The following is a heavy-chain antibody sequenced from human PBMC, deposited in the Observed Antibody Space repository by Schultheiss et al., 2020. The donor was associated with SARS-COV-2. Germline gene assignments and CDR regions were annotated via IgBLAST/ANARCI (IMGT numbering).Heavy chain of an antibody. Sequence: GGSLRLSCAASGFTFSSYGMHWVRQAPGKGLEWVAVIWYDGSNKYYADSVKGRFTISRDNSKNTLYLQMNSLRAEDTAVYYCASRGADGYNHFDYWGQGTLVTVSS. CDR3: ASRGADGYNHFDY. V-gene: IGHV3-30*19. D-gene: IGHD5-24*01. CDR2: IWYDGSNK. J-gene: IGHJ4*02. CDR1: GFTFSSYG.